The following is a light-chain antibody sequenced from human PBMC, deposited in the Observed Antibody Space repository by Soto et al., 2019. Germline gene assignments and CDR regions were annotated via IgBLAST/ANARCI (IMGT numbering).Light chain of an antibody. CDR3: QHYNSPYT. CDR2: SAS. Sequence: EVVLTQSPGTLSLSPGERATLSCRASQSVRSIHLAWYQQKPGQAPRLLIYSASSRATGIPDRFSGSGSGTDFTLTISRLEPEDFAVYYCQHYNSPYTFGQGTKVDI. J-gene: IGKJ2*01. CDR1: QSVRSIH. V-gene: IGKV3-20*01.